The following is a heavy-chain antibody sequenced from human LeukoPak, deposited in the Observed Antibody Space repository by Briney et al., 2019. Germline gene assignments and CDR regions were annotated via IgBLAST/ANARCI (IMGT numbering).Heavy chain of an antibody. Sequence: ASVQVSCKASGYTFTGYYMHWVRQAPGQGLEWMGWIHPNSGGTNYAQKFQGRVSMTRDTSIRPPYMALSRLRSDDTPVYYCARDREMATINDGMDVWGQGTTVTASS. CDR1: GYTFTGYY. V-gene: IGHV1-2*02. D-gene: IGHD5-24*01. CDR3: ARDREMATINDGMDV. CDR2: IHPNSGGT. J-gene: IGHJ6*02.